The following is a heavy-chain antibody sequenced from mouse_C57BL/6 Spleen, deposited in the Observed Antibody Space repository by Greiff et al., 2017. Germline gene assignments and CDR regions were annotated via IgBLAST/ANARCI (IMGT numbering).Heavy chain of an antibody. J-gene: IGHJ2*01. CDR1: GYAFSSYW. CDR2: IYPGDGDT. CDR3: ASDDGRRAFDY. D-gene: IGHD2-3*01. V-gene: IGHV1-80*01. Sequence: QVKLQQSGAELVKPGASVKISCKASGYAFSSYWLNWVKQRPGKGLEWIGQIYPGDGDTNYNGKFKGKATLTADKSSSTAYMQLSSLTSEDSAVYFCASDDGRRAFDYWGQGTTLTVSS.